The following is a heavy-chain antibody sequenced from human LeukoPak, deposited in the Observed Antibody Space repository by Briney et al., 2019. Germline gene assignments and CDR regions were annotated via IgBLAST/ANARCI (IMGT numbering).Heavy chain of an antibody. CDR2: IKSKTDGGTT. J-gene: IGHJ4*02. V-gene: IGHV3-15*01. D-gene: IGHD2-2*01. CDR1: GFTFSDAW. Sequence: PGGSLRLSCAASGFTFSDAWMSWVRQVPGMGLEWVGRIKSKTDGGTTDYAAPVKGRFTISRDDSKNRLYLQIISLKTEDTAVYYCTADMPESSRAADYWGQGTLVTVSS. CDR3: TADMPESSRAADY.